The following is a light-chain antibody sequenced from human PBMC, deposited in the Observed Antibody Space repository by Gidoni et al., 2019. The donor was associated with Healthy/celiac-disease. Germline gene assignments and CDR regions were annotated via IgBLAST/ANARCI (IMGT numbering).Light chain of an antibody. CDR2: DVS. V-gene: IGLV2-11*01. J-gene: IGLJ1*01. Sequence: QSALTQPRSVSGSPGQSVTISCTGTSSDVCGYNYVSWYQQHLGKAPKLMLYDVSKRPTRVPDRFSGSKSGNTASLTISGFQPVDDADYYCCSYAGSYTHVFGTGTTVTVL. CDR3: CSYAGSYTHV. CDR1: SSDVCGYNY.